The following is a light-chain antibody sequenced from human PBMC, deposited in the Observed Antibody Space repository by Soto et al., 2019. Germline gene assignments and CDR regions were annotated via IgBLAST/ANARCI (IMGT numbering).Light chain of an antibody. J-gene: IGKJ1*01. CDR3: QQYGSSGT. V-gene: IGKV3-20*01. Sequence: EIVLTQSPATLSLSPGDIATLSCRASQSVSNNYLAWYQQKPGQAPRILIYGASNRATGIPDRFSGSGSGTDFTLTISRLEPEYFAVYYCQQYGSSGTLGQGTKVDIK. CDR2: GAS. CDR1: QSVSNNY.